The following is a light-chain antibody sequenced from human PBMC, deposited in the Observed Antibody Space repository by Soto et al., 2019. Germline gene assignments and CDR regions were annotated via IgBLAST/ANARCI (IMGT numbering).Light chain of an antibody. CDR3: SSYTSSSTLVV. Sequence: QSVLTQPASVSGSPGQSITISCTGTSSDVGGYNYVSWYQQHPGKAPKLMINDVSDRPSGVSNRFSGSKSGNTASLTSSGLQAEDEADYYCSSYTSSSTLVVFGGWTKLTVL. CDR1: SSDVGGYNY. V-gene: IGLV2-14*01. CDR2: DVS. J-gene: IGLJ2*01.